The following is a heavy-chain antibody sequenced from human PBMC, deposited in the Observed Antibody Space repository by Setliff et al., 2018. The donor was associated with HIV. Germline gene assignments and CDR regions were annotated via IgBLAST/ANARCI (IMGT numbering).Heavy chain of an antibody. CDR3: ARDHGMWDYGGNFLMREYFHH. Sequence: ASVKVSCKPSGHTFTNYDIHWVRQAPGQGLEWMGWISAYNGNTNYAQKLQGRVTMTTDTSTSTAYMDLSRLRSDDTAVYYCARDHGMWDYGGNFLMREYFHHWGQGTLVTVSS. V-gene: IGHV1-18*01. J-gene: IGHJ1*01. CDR1: GHTFTNYD. D-gene: IGHD4-17*01. CDR2: ISAYNGNT.